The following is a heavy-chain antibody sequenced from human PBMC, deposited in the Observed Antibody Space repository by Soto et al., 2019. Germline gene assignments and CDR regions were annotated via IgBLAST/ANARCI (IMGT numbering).Heavy chain of an antibody. CDR2: FDPEDGET. D-gene: IGHD3-22*01. V-gene: IGHV1-24*01. Sequence: ASVKVSCKVSGYTLTELSMHWVRQAPGKGLEWMGGFDPEDGETIYAQKFQGRVTMTEDTSTDTAYMELSSLRSEDTAVYYCATVGYYYDSSGPPYYFDYWGQGTLVTVSS. CDR3: ATVGYYYDSSGPPYYFDY. J-gene: IGHJ4*02. CDR1: GYTLTELS.